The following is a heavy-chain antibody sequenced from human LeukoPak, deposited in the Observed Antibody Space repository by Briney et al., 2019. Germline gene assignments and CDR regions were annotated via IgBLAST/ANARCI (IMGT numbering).Heavy chain of an antibody. D-gene: IGHD3-22*01. CDR1: GYTFTSYY. Sequence: ASVKVSCKASGYTFTSYYMHWVRQAPGQGLEWMGIINPSGGSTSYAQKFQGRVTMTRDMSTSTVYMELSSLRSEDTAVYYCARDGGPTYYYDSSGYYYDYWGQGTLVTVSS. V-gene: IGHV1-46*01. CDR3: ARDGGPTYYYDSSGYYYDY. J-gene: IGHJ4*02. CDR2: INPSGGST.